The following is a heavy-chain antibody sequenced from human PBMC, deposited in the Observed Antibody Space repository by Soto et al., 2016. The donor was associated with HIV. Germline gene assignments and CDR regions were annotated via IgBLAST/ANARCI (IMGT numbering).Heavy chain of an antibody. V-gene: IGHV1-69*01. CDR1: GYTFTSYG. Sequence: QVQLVQSGAEVKKPGASVKVSCKASGYTFTSYGISWVRQAPGQGLEWMGRIIPFFGTANYAQKFQGRVTITADESTTTAYMELSSLRSEDTAVYYCARNFSDYGGNSGAFDIWGQGTMVTVSS. D-gene: IGHD4-17*01. J-gene: IGHJ3*02. CDR3: ARNFSDYGGNSGAFDI. CDR2: IIPFFGTA.